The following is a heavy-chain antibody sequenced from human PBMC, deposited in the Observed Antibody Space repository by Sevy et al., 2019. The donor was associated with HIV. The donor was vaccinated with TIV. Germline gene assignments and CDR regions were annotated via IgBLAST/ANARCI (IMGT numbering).Heavy chain of an antibody. Sequence: SETLSLTCTVSGGSISSGGYYWSWIRQHPGKGLEWSGYIYYSGSTYYNPSLKSRVTISVDTSKNQFSLKLSSVTAADTAVYYCARAMDTIFGVAPGFDYWGQGTLVTVSS. V-gene: IGHV4-31*03. D-gene: IGHD3-3*01. J-gene: IGHJ4*02. CDR3: ARAMDTIFGVAPGFDY. CDR2: IYYSGST. CDR1: GGSISSGGYY.